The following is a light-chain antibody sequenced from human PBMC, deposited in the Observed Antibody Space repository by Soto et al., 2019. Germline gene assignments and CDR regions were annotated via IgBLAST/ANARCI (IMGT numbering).Light chain of an antibody. CDR1: QSVTSSY. V-gene: IGKV3-20*01. Sequence: EIVLTQSPGTLSLSPGERATLSCRASQSVTSSYLAWYQQKPGQAPRLLIYGASSRATGIPDRFSGSGSGTDFTLTISRLEAEDFAVYYCQQYVNSPFTFGPGTKVDIK. CDR3: QQYVNSPFT. J-gene: IGKJ3*01. CDR2: GAS.